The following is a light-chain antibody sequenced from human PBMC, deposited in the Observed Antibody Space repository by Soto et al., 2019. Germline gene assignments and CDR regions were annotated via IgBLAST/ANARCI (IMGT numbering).Light chain of an antibody. V-gene: IGKV1-5*01. Sequence: DIQMSQSPSTLSASVGDGVTITCGASQSIGTWLAWYHQKPGKAPKVLIYDVSSLQSGVPSRFSATVSGTEFSLTITSLQPEDFATYYCQQLFDSPITFGQGTRLEI. CDR1: QSIGTW. CDR3: QQLFDSPIT. CDR2: DVS. J-gene: IGKJ5*01.